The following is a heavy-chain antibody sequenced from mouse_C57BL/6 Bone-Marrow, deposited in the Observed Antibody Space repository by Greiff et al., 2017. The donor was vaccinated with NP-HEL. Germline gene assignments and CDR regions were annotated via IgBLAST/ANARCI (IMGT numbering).Heavy chain of an antibody. Sequence: QVRLRHPGADFVFPGASVNLSCKASGYTFTSYWMHWVKQRPGQGLEWIGEINLSDSYTTYNQKFKGKSTLTVDKSSSTAYMQLSSLTSEDSAVYYCARERYYGSSPWFAYWGQGTLVTVSA. CDR3: ARERYYGSSPWFAY. J-gene: IGHJ3*01. CDR1: GYTFTSYW. V-gene: IGHV1-69*01. D-gene: IGHD1-1*01. CDR2: INLSDSYT.